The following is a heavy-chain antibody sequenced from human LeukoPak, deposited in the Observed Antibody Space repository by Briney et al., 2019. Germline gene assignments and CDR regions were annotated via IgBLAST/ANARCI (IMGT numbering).Heavy chain of an antibody. CDR3: ARARSMATITFDY. V-gene: IGHV4-38-2*02. D-gene: IGHD5-24*01. CDR2: IYHSGST. Sequence: SETLSLTCTVSGYSISSGYYWGWIRQPPGKGLEWIGSIYHSGSTYYNPSLKSRVTISVDTSKNQFSLKLSSVTAADTAVYYCARARSMATITFDYWGQGTLVTVSS. J-gene: IGHJ4*02. CDR1: GYSISSGYY.